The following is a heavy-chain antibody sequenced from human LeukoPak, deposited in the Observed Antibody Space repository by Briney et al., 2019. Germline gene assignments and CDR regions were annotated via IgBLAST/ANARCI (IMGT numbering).Heavy chain of an antibody. CDR2: MNPNSGNT. V-gene: IGHV1-8*01. D-gene: IGHD6-13*01. CDR1: GYTFTSYD. Sequence: ASVKVSCKASGYTFTSYDINWVRQATGQGLEWMGWMNPNSGNTGYAQKFQGRVTMTRNTSISTAYMELSSLRSEDTAVYYCARVGSIAAAGTGFYYYYGMDVWGQGTTVTVSS. J-gene: IGHJ6*02. CDR3: ARVGSIAAAGTGFYYYYGMDV.